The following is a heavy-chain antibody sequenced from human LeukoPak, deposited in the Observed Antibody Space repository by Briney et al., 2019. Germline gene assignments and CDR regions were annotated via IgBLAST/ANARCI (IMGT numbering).Heavy chain of an antibody. CDR1: GFTFSSYFW. Sequence: PGRSLRLSCAASGFTFSSYFWMHWVHQAPGKGLVWVSRIKSDGSSSTYVDSVKGRITISRDNDKNSLYLQMITLRAEDTAVYYCVRDLDLGGYSSFEYWGQGTLVTVSS. V-gene: IGHV3-74*01. J-gene: IGHJ4*02. CDR2: IKSDGSSS. D-gene: IGHD4-23*01. CDR3: VRDLDLGGYSSFEY.